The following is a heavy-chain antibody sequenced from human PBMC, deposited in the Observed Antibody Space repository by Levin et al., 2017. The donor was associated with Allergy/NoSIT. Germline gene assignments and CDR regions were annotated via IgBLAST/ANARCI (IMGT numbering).Heavy chain of an antibody. V-gene: IGHV4-34*01. Sequence: SSETLSLTCAVYGGSFSGYYWSWIRQPPGKGLEWIGEINHSGSTNYNPSLKSRVTISVDTSKNQFSLKLSSVTAADTAVYYCALRRDGRKNKGGSFDYWGQGTLVTVSS. J-gene: IGHJ4*02. D-gene: IGHD5-24*01. CDR1: GGSFSGYY. CDR2: INHSGST. CDR3: ALRRDGRKNKGGSFDY.